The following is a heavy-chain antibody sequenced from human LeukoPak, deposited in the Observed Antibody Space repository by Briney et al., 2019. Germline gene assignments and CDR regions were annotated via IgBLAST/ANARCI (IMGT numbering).Heavy chain of an antibody. V-gene: IGHV4-34*01. D-gene: IGHD4-4*01. CDR3: ARSGGSTTVTYYSDY. CDR2: INHSGST. J-gene: IGHJ4*02. Sequence: PSETLSLTCAVYGGSFSGYYWSWIRQPPGKGLEWIGEINHSGSTNYNPSLKSRVTISVDTSKNQFSLRLSSVTAADTAVYYCARSGGSTTVTYYSDYWGQGTLVTVSS. CDR1: GGSFSGYY.